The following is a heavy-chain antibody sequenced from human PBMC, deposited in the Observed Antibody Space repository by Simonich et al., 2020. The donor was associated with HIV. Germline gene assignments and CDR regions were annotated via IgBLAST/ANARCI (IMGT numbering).Heavy chain of an antibody. V-gene: IGHV3-9*01. Sequence: VQLVESGGGVVQPGRSLRLSCAASGFTFDDYAMHWVRQAPGKGLEWVSGISLNRGSRGYADSVKGQFTISRDNAKNSLYLQMNSLRAEDTALYYCAKAFSSSWYGDAFDIWGQGTMVTVSS. D-gene: IGHD6-13*01. CDR1: GFTFDDYA. CDR3: AKAFSSSWYGDAFDI. CDR2: ISLNRGSR. J-gene: IGHJ3*02.